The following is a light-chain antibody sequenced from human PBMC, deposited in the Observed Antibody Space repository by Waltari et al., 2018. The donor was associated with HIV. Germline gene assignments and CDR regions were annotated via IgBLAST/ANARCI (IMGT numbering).Light chain of an antibody. V-gene: IGKV1-5*03. Sequence: EIQMTHSPPTPSASVEYRATIPWRASQSISTWLAWYQQTPGKAPKVLIYKASTSEFGAPSSFSGSGSGTEFTLTISSLHPDDFATYYCQQYHSYPYTFGQGTHLEIK. CDR3: QQYHSYPYT. CDR1: QSISTW. CDR2: KAS. J-gene: IGKJ2*01.